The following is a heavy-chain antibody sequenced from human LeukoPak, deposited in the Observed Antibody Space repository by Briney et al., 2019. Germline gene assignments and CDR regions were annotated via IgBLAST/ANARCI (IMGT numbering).Heavy chain of an antibody. J-gene: IGHJ5*02. CDR1: GGSISSSSYY. D-gene: IGHD3-10*02. Sequence: SETLSLTCTGSGGSISSSSYYWGWLRQPPGKRLEWIGSIYYSGSTYYNPSLKSRVTISVDTSKNQFSLKLSSVTAADTAVYYCARPVFGEFNNWFDPWGQGTLVTVSS. CDR3: ARPVFGEFNNWFDP. V-gene: IGHV4-39*01. CDR2: IYYSGST.